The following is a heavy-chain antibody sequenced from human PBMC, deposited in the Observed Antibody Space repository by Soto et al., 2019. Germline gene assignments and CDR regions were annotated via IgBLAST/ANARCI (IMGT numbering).Heavy chain of an antibody. CDR3: ARDSKPMVRGVIQPHFDY. J-gene: IGHJ4*02. Sequence: QVQLVQSGAEVKKPGSSVKVSCKASGGTFSSYAISWVRQAPGQGLEWMGGIIPIFGTANYAQKFQGRVTITADESTSTAYMELSSLRSEDTAVYYCARDSKPMVRGVIQPHFDYWGQGTLVTVSS. CDR2: IIPIFGTA. D-gene: IGHD3-10*01. V-gene: IGHV1-69*01. CDR1: GGTFSSYA.